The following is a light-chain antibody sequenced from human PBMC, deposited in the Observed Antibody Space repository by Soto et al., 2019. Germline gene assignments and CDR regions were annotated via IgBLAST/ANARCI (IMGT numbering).Light chain of an antibody. Sequence: EIVLKQSPGTLSLSPGERDPLSCRASQSVSSSYLAWYQQKPGQAPRLLIYGASSRATGIPDRFSGSGSGTDFTLTISRLEPEDFAVYYCQQYGSSRETFGQGTKVEIK. CDR1: QSVSSSY. V-gene: IGKV3-20*01. J-gene: IGKJ1*01. CDR3: QQYGSSRET. CDR2: GAS.